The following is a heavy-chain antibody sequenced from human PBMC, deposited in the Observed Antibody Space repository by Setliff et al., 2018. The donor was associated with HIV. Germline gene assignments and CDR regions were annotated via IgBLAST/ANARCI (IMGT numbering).Heavy chain of an antibody. CDR1: GGSISSSSYY. CDR2: IYYSGST. D-gene: IGHD3-16*01. V-gene: IGHV4-39*01. J-gene: IGHJ5*02. Sequence: SETLSLTCTVSGGSISSSSYYWGWIRQPPGKGLEWIGSIYYSGSTYYNPSLKSRVTISVDTSKNQFSLKLSSVTAADTAVYYCARHGGGNWFGPWGQGTLVTVSS. CDR3: ARHGGGNWFGP.